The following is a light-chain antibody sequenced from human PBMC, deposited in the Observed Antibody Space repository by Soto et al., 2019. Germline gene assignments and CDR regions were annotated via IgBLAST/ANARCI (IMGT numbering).Light chain of an antibody. J-gene: IGLJ3*02. V-gene: IGLV2-8*01. Sequence: QSALTQPPSASGSPGQSVAISGTGTSSAVGGYNYVSWYQHHPGKAPKLMIYEVSRRPSGVSDRFSGSKSGNTASLTVSGLQAEDEADYYCSSYSGSSNWVFGGGTKLTVL. CDR2: EVS. CDR3: SSYSGSSNWV. CDR1: SSAVGGYNY.